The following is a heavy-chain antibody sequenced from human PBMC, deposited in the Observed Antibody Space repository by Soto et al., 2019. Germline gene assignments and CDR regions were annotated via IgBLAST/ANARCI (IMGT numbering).Heavy chain of an antibody. CDR2: INAGNGNT. J-gene: IGHJ4*02. V-gene: IGHV1-3*01. Sequence: GASAKLSYKDSGSRFTSHSMHSQCQAPGQRLEWMGWINAGNGNTKYSQKFQGRVTITRDTSASTAYMELSSLRSEDTAVYYCAREVAVAGFDYWGQGTLVTVSS. CDR1: GSRFTSHS. D-gene: IGHD6-19*01. CDR3: AREVAVAGFDY.